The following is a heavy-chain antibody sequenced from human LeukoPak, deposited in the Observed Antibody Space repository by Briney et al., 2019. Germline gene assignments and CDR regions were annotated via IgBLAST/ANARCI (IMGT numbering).Heavy chain of an antibody. CDR3: ASPAALDY. D-gene: IGHD2-2*01. CDR1: GFTFSSYE. J-gene: IGHJ4*02. Sequence: GGSLRLSCAASGFTFSSYEMNWVRRAPGKGLEWVSYISSSGSTMYYADSVKGRFTISRDNAKNSLSLQMNSLRAEDTALYYCASPAALDYWGQGTLVPVSS. V-gene: IGHV3-48*03. CDR2: ISSSGSTM.